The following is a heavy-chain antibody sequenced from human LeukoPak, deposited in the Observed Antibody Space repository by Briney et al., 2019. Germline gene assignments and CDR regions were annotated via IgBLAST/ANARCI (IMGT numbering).Heavy chain of an antibody. CDR2: ISGRGGAT. CDR1: GFTFINYG. D-gene: IGHD3-16*01. J-gene: IGHJ4*02. Sequence: GGSLRLSCVASGFTFINYGMGWVRQAPGKGPEWVSGISGRGGATYSADSVKGRLTISRDNSQNTLYLHMNSLRGEDTAIYYCARSQISLSPGGPFDSWGQGTLVAVSS. CDR3: ARSQISLSPGGPFDS. V-gene: IGHV3-23*01.